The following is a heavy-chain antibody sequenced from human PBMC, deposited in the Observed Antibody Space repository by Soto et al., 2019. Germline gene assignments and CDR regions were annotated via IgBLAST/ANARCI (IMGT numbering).Heavy chain of an antibody. CDR2: IIPIFATI. CDR3: GRGYCTSTTCEDYYVMDV. Sequence: QLQLVQSGAEVKKPGSAVKVSCKASGGTFREYAISWVRQAPGQGLEWLGGIIPIFATINYAQNFQGRVTITADKSTSTAYMEVSSLRAVDTAVYYCGRGYCTSTTCEDYYVMDVWGQGTTVTVTS. J-gene: IGHJ6*02. CDR1: GGTFREYA. V-gene: IGHV1-69*06. D-gene: IGHD2-2*01.